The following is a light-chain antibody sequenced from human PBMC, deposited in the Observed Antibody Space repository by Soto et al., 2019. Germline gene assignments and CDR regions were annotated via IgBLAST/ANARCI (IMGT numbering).Light chain of an antibody. CDR3: CSYAGSSAYV. Sequence: QSVLTQPASVSGSPGQSITISCTGTSSDVGSYNLVSWYQQHPGKAPELMIYEGSKRPSGVSNRFSGPKSGNTASLTISGLQAEDEADYYCCSYAGSSAYVFGTGTKSPS. J-gene: IGLJ1*01. V-gene: IGLV2-23*01. CDR2: EGS. CDR1: SSDVGSYNL.